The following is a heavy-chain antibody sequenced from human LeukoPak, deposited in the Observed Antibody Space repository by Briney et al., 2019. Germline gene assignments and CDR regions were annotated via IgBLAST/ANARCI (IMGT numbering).Heavy chain of an antibody. CDR3: ATYRQVLLPFES. CDR1: GFTFSTFA. Sequence: GGSLRLSCAASGFTFSTFAMIWVRQPPGKGLERVSSIFPSGGEIHYADSVRGRFTISRDNSKSTLSLQMNSLRAEDAAIYYCATYRQVLLPFESWGQGTLVTVSS. D-gene: IGHD2-8*02. CDR2: IFPSGGEI. V-gene: IGHV3-23*01. J-gene: IGHJ4*02.